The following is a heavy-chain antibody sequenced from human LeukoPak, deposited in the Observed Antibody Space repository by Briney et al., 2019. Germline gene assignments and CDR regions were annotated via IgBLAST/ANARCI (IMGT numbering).Heavy chain of an antibody. D-gene: IGHD3-10*01. J-gene: IGHJ4*02. CDR1: GFTFSSYG. CDR3: AKDRGYYGSGSYWGYDY. V-gene: IGHV3-23*01. Sequence: GGSLRLSCAASGFTFSSYGMSWVRQAPGEGLEWGSGISGSGGSTYYADSVKGRFTISRDNFKNTLYLQMNSLRAENTAVYYCAKDRGYYGSGSYWGYDYWGQGTLVTVSS. CDR2: ISGSGGST.